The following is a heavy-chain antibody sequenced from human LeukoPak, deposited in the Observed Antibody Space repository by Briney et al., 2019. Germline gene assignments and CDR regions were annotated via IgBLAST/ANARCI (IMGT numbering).Heavy chain of an antibody. CDR1: GFTFSTYA. Sequence: GGSLRLSGAASGFTFSTYAMSWVRQAPGKGLEWVSAISGSGGSTHYADPVKGRFTISRDNSKNTLYLQMNSLRAEDTAVYYCAKVTEPLFWSGYYSLPPDYWGQGTLVTVSS. CDR2: ISGSGGST. D-gene: IGHD3-3*01. CDR3: AKVTEPLFWSGYYSLPPDY. V-gene: IGHV3-23*01. J-gene: IGHJ4*02.